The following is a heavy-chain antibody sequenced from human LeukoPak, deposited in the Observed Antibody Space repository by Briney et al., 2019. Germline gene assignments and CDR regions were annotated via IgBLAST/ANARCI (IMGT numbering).Heavy chain of an antibody. CDR2: ISNDGTST. CDR3: AKDPPRYYDSSGTRDY. D-gene: IGHD3-22*01. J-gene: IGHJ4*02. V-gene: IGHV3-74*01. Sequence: PGGSLRLSCAVSGLTFSNYWMHWVRQAPGKGLVWVSRISNDGTSTSYADSVKGRFTISRDNSKNTLYLQMNSLRAEDTAVYYCAKDPPRYYDSSGTRDYWGQGTLVTVSS. CDR1: GLTFSNYW.